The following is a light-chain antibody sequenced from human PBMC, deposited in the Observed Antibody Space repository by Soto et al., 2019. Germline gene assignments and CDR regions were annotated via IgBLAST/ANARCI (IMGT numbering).Light chain of an antibody. CDR1: SSDVGGYVY. J-gene: IGLJ1*01. CDR3: SSYTGGNPSYV. CDR2: EVT. Sequence: QSALTQPPAASGSPGQPVTISCTGTSSDVGGYVYVSWYQQHPGKAPKLMIYEVTIRPSGVSDRFSGSKSGNTASLTVSGLQAEDEADYYCSSYTGGNPSYVFGTGTKVTVL. V-gene: IGLV2-8*01.